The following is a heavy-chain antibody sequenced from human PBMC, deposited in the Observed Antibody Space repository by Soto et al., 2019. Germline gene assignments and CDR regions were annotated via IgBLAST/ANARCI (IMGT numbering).Heavy chain of an antibody. CDR3: ARVRDSSGWYEAGGGAFDI. V-gene: IGHV4-59*01. J-gene: IGHJ3*02. CDR1: GGSISSYY. D-gene: IGHD6-19*01. CDR2: IYYSGST. Sequence: PSETLSLTCTVSGGSISSYYWSWIRQPPGKGLEWIGYIYYSGSTNYNPSLKSRVTISVDTSKNQLSLKLSSVTAADTAVYYCARVRDSSGWYEAGGGAFDIWGQGTMVTVSS.